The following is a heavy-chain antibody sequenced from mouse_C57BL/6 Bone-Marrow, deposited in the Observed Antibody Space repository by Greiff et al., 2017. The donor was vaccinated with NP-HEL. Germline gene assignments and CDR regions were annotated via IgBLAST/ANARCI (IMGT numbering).Heavy chain of an antibody. CDR3: ARSYYPSFAY. D-gene: IGHD1-1*02. Sequence: QVHVKQPGAELVKPGASVKLSCKASGYTFTSYWMHWVKQRPGQGLEWIGMIHPNSGSNNYNEKFKSKATLTVAKSSSKAYMQLSSLTSEDSAVYYWARSYYPSFAYWGQGTLVTVSA. CDR1: GYTFTSYW. V-gene: IGHV1-64*01. CDR2: IHPNSGSN. J-gene: IGHJ3*01.